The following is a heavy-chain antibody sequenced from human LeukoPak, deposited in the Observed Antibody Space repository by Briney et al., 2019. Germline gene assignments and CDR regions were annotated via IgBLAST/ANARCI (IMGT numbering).Heavy chain of an antibody. CDR1: GFTFSSYS. D-gene: IGHD6-13*01. CDR3: ARIDSSSWYGDLAY. Sequence: PGGSLRLSCAASGFTFSSYSMNWVRQAPGKGLEWVSYISSSSSTIYYADSVKGRFTISRGNAKNSLYLQTNSLRDEDTAVYYCARIDSSSWYGDLAYWGQGTLVTVSS. CDR2: ISSSSSTI. J-gene: IGHJ4*02. V-gene: IGHV3-48*02.